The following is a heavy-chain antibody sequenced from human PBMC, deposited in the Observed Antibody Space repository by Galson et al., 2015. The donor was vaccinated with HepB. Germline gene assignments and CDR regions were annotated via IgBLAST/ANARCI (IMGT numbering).Heavy chain of an antibody. Sequence: SMRLSCAASGFIFGDYAINWFRLAPGKGLEWVGFIRSKAYGETTEYAASVKGRFTISRDDSKSIAHLQMNSLKTEDTAMYYCTRDQVNYYDSSGYFDYWGQGTTVTVSS. D-gene: IGHD3-22*01. J-gene: IGHJ4*03. CDR1: GFIFGDYA. V-gene: IGHV3-49*03. CDR3: TRDQVNYYDSSGYFDY. CDR2: IRSKAYGETT.